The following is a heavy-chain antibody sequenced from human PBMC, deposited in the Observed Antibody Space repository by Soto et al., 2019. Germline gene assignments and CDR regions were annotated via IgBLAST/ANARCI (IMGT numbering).Heavy chain of an antibody. J-gene: IGHJ4*02. D-gene: IGHD2-21*02. V-gene: IGHV3-23*01. CDR2: ITGSGGTI. CDR3: AKDAVYGDGLWLVAD. CDR1: GFSFSKYA. Sequence: DVQLLESGGGSVQPGGSLRLSCAASGFSFSKYAMIWVRQAPGKGQEWVSGITGSGGTIEYAASVKGRFTISRDNSKNTVYLQMNSLRAEDTAMYYCAKDAVYGDGLWLVADWGQGTLVTVS.